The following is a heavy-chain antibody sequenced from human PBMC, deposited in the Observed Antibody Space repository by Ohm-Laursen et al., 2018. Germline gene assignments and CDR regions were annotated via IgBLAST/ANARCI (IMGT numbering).Heavy chain of an antibody. J-gene: IGHJ4*02. CDR3: PKVWVRWEFSAPFDY. D-gene: IGHD3-16*02. Sequence: SLRLSCSASGFIFSSYGMHWVRQAPGKGLEWVAVISYDGSNKYYADSVKGRFTISRDNSKNTLYLQMNSLRAEDTAVYYCPKVWVRWEFSAPFDYWGQGTLVTVSS. V-gene: IGHV3-30*18. CDR2: ISYDGSNK. CDR1: GFIFSSYG.